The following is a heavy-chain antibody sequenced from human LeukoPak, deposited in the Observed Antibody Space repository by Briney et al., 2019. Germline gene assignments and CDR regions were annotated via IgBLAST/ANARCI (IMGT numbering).Heavy chain of an antibody. CDR2: MNPNSGNT. CDR1: GYTFTSYG. J-gene: IGHJ3*02. CDR3: ARGAVPAAKTINPFEDAFDI. D-gene: IGHD2-2*01. V-gene: IGHV1-8*03. Sequence: ASVKVSCKASGYTFTSYGISWVRQATGQGLEWMGWMNPNSGNTGYAQKFQGRVTITRNTSISTAYMELSSLRSEDTAVYYCARGAVPAAKTINPFEDAFDIWGQGTMVTVSS.